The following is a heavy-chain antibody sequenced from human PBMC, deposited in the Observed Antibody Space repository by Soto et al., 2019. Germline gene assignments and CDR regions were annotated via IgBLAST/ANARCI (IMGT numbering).Heavy chain of an antibody. CDR2: IIPIFGTA. J-gene: IGHJ4*02. D-gene: IGHD1-26*01. Sequence: QVQLVQSGAEVKKPLSSVKVSCKASGGTFSSYSLNWVRQAPGQGLEWMGGIIPIFGTANYAQKFQGRVTITADASTSTAYMELSSLRSEDTAVYYCARDGGRHSGGIDYWGQGTLVTVSS. CDR1: GGTFSSYS. V-gene: IGHV1-69*01. CDR3: ARDGGRHSGGIDY.